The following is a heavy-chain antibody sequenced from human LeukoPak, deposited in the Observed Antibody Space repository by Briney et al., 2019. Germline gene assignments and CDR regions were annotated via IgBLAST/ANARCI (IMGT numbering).Heavy chain of an antibody. CDR1: GFTFTSHA. Sequence: GRSLRLSCAASGFTFTSHAMRWVHQAPGKGLEWVSSISGSGSGTYYADSVKGRFTISRDNSKNTLYLQMNSLRPEDTAVYYCAKLIAVAGDKYYTIDVWGQGTPVTVSS. CDR2: ISGSGSGT. D-gene: IGHD6-19*01. V-gene: IGHV3-23*01. J-gene: IGHJ6*02. CDR3: AKLIAVAGDKYYTIDV.